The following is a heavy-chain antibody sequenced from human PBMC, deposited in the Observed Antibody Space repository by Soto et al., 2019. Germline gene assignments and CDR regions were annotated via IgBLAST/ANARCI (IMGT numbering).Heavy chain of an antibody. CDR1: GGSISSYY. CDR3: GRRTRTYYCTNGVCYKRDYYYYYMEV. CDR2: IYYSGST. J-gene: IGHJ6*03. Sequence: SETLSLTCTVSGGSISSYYWSWIRQPPGKGLEWIGYIYYSGSTIYNPSLKSRVTISVDTSKNQFSLNLSSVTAADSAVYYCGRRTRTYYCTNGVCYKRDYYYYYMEVWGKGTTVTVSS. V-gene: IGHV4-59*08. D-gene: IGHD2-8*01.